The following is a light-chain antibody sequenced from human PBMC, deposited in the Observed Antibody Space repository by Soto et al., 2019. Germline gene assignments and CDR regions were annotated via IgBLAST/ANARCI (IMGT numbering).Light chain of an antibody. Sequence: QSALTQPASVSASPGQSIPISCTGTSSDVGAYNYVSWYQRHPGKAPKLLIFEVSYRPSGVSSRFSGSKSGNTASLTISGLQAEDEADYYCSSYTNTNTRVFGSGTKVTVL. CDR3: SSYTNTNTRV. J-gene: IGLJ1*01. CDR1: SSDVGAYNY. CDR2: EVS. V-gene: IGLV2-14*01.